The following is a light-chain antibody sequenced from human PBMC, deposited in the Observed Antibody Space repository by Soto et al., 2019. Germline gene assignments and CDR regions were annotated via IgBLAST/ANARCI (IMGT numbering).Light chain of an antibody. CDR2: SAS. CDR3: QRYDDAPLT. V-gene: IGKV1-27*01. Sequence: SQLTQSPSSLSASVGDRVTITCRASQDISSYLVWYQQQPGKVPKLLIYSASTLHSGVPSRFSGSGSGTDFTLTISSLQPEDVGTYYCQRYDDAPLTFGGGTKVDIK. CDR1: QDISSY. J-gene: IGKJ4*01.